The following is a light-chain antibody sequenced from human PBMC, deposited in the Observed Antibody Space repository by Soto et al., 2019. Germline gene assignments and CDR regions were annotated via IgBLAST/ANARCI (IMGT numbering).Light chain of an antibody. V-gene: IGLV2-14*01. CDR1: SSDVGAYNR. CDR3: SSFTGSSTWV. CDR2: EVT. J-gene: IGLJ3*02. Sequence: QSALTQPASVSGSPGQSITISCTGTSSDVGAYNRVSWSQQHPGKAPKLLIYEVTKRPSGVSNRFSGSKSGNTASLTISGLQPDDEAEYYCSSFTGSSTWVFGGGTKVTVL.